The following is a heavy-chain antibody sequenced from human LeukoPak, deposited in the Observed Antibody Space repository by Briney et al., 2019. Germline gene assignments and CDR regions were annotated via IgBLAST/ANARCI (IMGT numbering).Heavy chain of an antibody. CDR1: GFTFSSYW. J-gene: IGHJ4*02. Sequence: GGSLRLSCAASGFTFSSYWMSWVRQAPGKGLEWVANIKQDGSEKYYMDSVKGRFTISRDNAKNSLYLQMNSLRAEDTAVYYCARGYSYGLVPFDYWGQGTLVTVSS. CDR3: ARGYSYGLVPFDY. V-gene: IGHV3-7*01. D-gene: IGHD5-18*01. CDR2: IKQDGSEK.